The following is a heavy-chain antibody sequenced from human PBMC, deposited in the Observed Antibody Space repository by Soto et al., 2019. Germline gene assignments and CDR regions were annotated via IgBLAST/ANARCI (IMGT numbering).Heavy chain of an antibody. V-gene: IGHV3-53*01. CDR2: IYSGGTT. D-gene: IGHD5-12*01. CDR1: GFTVSSTNY. CDR3: HGYGY. J-gene: IGHJ4*02. Sequence: EVQVVESGGGLIQPGGSLRLSCVVSGFTVSSTNYMSWVRQAPGKGLEWVSVIYSGGTTFYADSVKGRFTISRDNSKHTLYLQMNSLRAVDTAVYYCHGYGYWGQGTLVTVSS.